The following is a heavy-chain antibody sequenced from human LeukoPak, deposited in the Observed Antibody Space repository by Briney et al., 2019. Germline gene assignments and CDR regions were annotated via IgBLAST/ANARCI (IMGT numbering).Heavy chain of an antibody. CDR3: ARYYDSSGYYYGY. Sequence: SVKVSCKASGGTFSSYTISWVRQAPGQGLEWMGRIIPILGIANYAQKFQGRVTITAGKSTSTAYMELSSLRSEDTAVYYCARYYDSSGYYYGYWGQGTLVTVSS. CDR1: GGTFSSYT. V-gene: IGHV1-69*02. CDR2: IIPILGIA. D-gene: IGHD3-22*01. J-gene: IGHJ4*02.